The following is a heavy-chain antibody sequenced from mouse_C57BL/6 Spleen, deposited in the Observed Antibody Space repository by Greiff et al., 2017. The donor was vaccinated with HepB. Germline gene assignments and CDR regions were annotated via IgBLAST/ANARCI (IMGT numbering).Heavy chain of an antibody. CDR3: ARAPLYYGSSYGYFDV. Sequence: QVQLQQPGAELVKPGASVKLSCKASGYTFTSYWMHWVKQRPGRGLEWIGRIDPNSGGTKYNEKFKSKATLTVDKPSSTAYMKLSSLTSEDSAVYYGARAPLYYGSSYGYFDVWGTGTTVTVSS. D-gene: IGHD1-1*01. CDR1: GYTFTSYW. J-gene: IGHJ1*03. CDR2: IDPNSGGT. V-gene: IGHV1-72*01.